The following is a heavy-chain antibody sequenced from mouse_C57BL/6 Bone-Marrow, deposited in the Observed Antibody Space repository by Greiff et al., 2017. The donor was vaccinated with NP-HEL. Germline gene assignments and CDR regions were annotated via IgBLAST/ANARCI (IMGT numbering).Heavy chain of an antibody. CDR1: GYTFTGYW. D-gene: IGHD1-1*01. V-gene: IGHV1-9*01. CDR2: ILPGSGST. CDR3: AGDGTTVVARYYFDY. Sequence: VQLQQSGAELMKPGASVKLSCKATGYTFTGYWIEWVKQRPGHGLEWIGEILPGSGSTNYNEKFKGKATFTADTSSNTAYMQLSSLTTEDSAIYSCAGDGTTVVARYYFDYWGQGTTLTVSS. J-gene: IGHJ2*01.